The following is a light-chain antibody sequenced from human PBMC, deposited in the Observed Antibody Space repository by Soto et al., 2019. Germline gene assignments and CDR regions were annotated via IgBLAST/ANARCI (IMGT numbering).Light chain of an antibody. Sequence: QSVLTQPRSVSGSPGQSVTISCTGTSSDIGGYNYVSWYQQHPGKAPKLMIYDVNRRPSGVPDRFSGSKSGNTASLTISGLQAEDEADYYCCSYAGSYTGVFGGGTKLTVL. CDR3: CSYAGSYTGV. CDR1: SSDIGGYNY. J-gene: IGLJ3*02. CDR2: DVN. V-gene: IGLV2-11*01.